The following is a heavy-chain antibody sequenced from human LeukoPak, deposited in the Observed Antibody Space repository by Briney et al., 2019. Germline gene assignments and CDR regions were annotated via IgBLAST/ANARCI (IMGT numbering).Heavy chain of an antibody. CDR1: GGSFSGYY. D-gene: IGHD6-6*01. V-gene: IGHV4-34*01. CDR2: INHSGST. CDR3: ARLLVYSSSSSLAWFDP. Sequence: SETLSLTCAVYGGSFSGYYWSWIRQPPGKGLEWIGEINHSGSTNYNPSLKSRVTISVDTSKNQLSLKLSSVTAADTAVYYCARLLVYSSSSSLAWFDPWGQGTLVTVSS. J-gene: IGHJ5*02.